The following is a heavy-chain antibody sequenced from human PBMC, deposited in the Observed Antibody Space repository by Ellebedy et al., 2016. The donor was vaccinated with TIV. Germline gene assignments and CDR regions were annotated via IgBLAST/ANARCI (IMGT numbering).Heavy chain of an antibody. CDR1: GFTFSSYF. CDR2: ISDNTIST. J-gene: IGHJ4*02. Sequence: GESLKISCAASGFTFSSYFMGWVRQAPGKGLEWVSAISDNTISTYYADSVKGRFTISRDNSKNTLYLQMDSLRAEDAAVYYCAKGSAATRPYYFDYWGQGTLVTVSS. CDR3: AKGSAATRPYYFDY. D-gene: IGHD6-25*01. V-gene: IGHV3-23*01.